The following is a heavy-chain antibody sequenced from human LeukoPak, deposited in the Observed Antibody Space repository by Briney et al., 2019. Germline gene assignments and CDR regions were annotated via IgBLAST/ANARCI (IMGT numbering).Heavy chain of an antibody. CDR3: AKGGGDYNPFDY. Sequence: PGGSLRLSCAVSGFTVSTNYMSWVRQAPGKGLEWVSVMYSGGSTYYADSVKGRFTISRHNSKNTLYLEINSLRPDDTALYYGAKGGGDYNPFDYWGQGTLVTVSS. D-gene: IGHD4-17*01. CDR2: MYSGGST. J-gene: IGHJ4*02. CDR1: GFTVSTNY. V-gene: IGHV3-53*04.